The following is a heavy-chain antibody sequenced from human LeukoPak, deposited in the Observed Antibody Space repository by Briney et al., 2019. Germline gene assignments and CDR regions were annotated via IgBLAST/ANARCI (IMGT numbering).Heavy chain of an antibody. D-gene: IGHD5-12*01. J-gene: IGHJ4*02. CDR2: ISGRTGGT. CDR3: AKCGNSGCHLIDY. CDR1: GFTFNKAW. V-gene: IGHV3-23*01. Sequence: GGSLRLSCAASGFTFNKAWMSWVRQAPGKGLEWVSAISGRTGGTCYADSVKGRFTISRDNSKSTLYLQMDSLRAEDTAVYYCAKCGNSGCHLIDYWGQGTLVTVSS.